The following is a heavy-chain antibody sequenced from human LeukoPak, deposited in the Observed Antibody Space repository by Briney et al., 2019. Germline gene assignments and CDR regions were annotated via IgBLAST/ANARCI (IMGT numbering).Heavy chain of an antibody. CDR3: VRHISTNTGYFDS. CDR2: VYYDGTS. CDR1: GGSFNSHSYY. D-gene: IGHD5-24*01. J-gene: IGHJ4*02. Sequence: SETLSLTCTVSGGSFNSHSYYWGWIRQPPGKGLEWIGSVYYDGTSYSNPSRKTRVGVFVDTSRDQFSLDLDFVTAADTALYYCVRHISTNTGYFDSCGQGTLVSVSS. V-gene: IGHV4-39*01.